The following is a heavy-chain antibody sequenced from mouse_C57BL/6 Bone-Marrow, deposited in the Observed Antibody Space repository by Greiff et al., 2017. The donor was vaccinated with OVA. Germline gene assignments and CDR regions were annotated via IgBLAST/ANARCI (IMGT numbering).Heavy chain of an antibody. CDR2: IRNKANGYTT. CDR1: GFTFTDYY. CDR3: ARWLLRYWYFDV. Sequence: DVMLVESGGGLVQPGGSLSLSCAASGFTFTDYYMSWVRQPPGKALEWLGFIRNKANGYTTEYSASVKGRFTISRDNSQSILYLQMNALRAEDSATYCCARWLLRYWYFDVWGTGTTVTVSS. V-gene: IGHV7-3*01. D-gene: IGHD2-3*01. J-gene: IGHJ1*03.